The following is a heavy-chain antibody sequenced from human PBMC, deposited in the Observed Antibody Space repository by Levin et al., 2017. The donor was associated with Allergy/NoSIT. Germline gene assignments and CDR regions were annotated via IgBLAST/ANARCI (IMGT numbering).Heavy chain of an antibody. J-gene: IGHJ2*01. CDR1: GGSISSYY. Sequence: ASETLSLTCTVSGGSISSYYWSWLRQPPGKGLEWIGYIYYSGSTKYNPSFKSRVTISVDTFKNQFSLKLSSVTAADTAVYFCATDHSDSSGYPWYFDLWGRGTLVTVSS. CDR3: ATDHSDSSGYPWYFDL. D-gene: IGHD3-22*01. CDR2: IYYSGST. V-gene: IGHV4-59*03.